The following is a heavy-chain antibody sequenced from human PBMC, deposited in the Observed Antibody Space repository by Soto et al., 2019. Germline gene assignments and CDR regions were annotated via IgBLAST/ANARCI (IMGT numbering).Heavy chain of an antibody. V-gene: IGHV3-72*01. D-gene: IGHD1-26*01. Sequence: ESGGGLVQPGGSLRLSCAASGFTFRDHYMDWVRQAPGKGLEWVGRIRNKANNYATEYAASVKDRFTISRDDSKNSLYLQMNSLKTEDTDVYYCARGWALGELLPGAFDYWGQGILVTVSS. CDR3: ARGWALGELLPGAFDY. CDR2: IRNKANNYAT. CDR1: GFTFRDHY. J-gene: IGHJ4*02.